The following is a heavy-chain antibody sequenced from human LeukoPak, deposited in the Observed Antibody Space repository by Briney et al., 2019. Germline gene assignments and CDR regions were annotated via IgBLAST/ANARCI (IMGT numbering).Heavy chain of an antibody. Sequence: GSLRLSCAASGITFGNNWMHWVRQGPGKGLVWISRINSDGGGAIYADSVKGRFTVSRDNAKNTLYLQMNSLRAEDTAVYYCARDVPHNWFDTWGQGTLVTVSS. CDR2: INSDGGGA. J-gene: IGHJ5*02. CDR3: ARDVPHNWFDT. CDR1: GITFGNNW. V-gene: IGHV3-74*01.